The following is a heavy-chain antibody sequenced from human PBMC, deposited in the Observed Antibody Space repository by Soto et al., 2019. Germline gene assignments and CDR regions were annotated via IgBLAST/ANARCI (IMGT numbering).Heavy chain of an antibody. J-gene: IGHJ3*02. CDR3: ARSVVHQWLVHDAFDI. D-gene: IGHD6-19*01. CDR2: VYYSGTT. Sequence: QVQLQESGPGLLKPSETLSPTCTVSGGSISSSYWSWIRQPPGKGLEWIAYVYYSGTTNYNPSLESRITISIDTSTNQFSLRLTSVTAADSAVYYCARSVVHQWLVHDAFDIWGQGTLVTVSS. CDR1: GGSISSSY. V-gene: IGHV4-59*01.